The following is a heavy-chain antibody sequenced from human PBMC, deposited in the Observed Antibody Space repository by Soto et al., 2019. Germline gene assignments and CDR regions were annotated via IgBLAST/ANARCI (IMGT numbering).Heavy chain of an antibody. D-gene: IGHD3-3*01. CDR1: GYSFTSYW. CDR3: ARHAYDFWSGHPNPRYYYGMDV. CDR2: IYPGDSDT. J-gene: IGHJ6*02. Sequence: LGESLKSSCKGCGYSFTSYWIGWVRQMPGKGLEWMGIIYPGDSDTRYSPSFQGQVTISADKSIITAYLQWSSLKASDTAMYYCARHAYDFWSGHPNPRYYYGMDVWGQGTTVTVSS. V-gene: IGHV5-51*01.